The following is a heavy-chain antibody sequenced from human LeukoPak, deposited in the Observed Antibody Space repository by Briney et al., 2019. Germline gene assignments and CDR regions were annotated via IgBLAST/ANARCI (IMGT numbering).Heavy chain of an antibody. Sequence: SVKVSCKASGGTFGDYAISWVRQAPGRGLEWMGGIIPIYGTTHYAQKFQGRVTIHTDESTSSAYMELRSLRFEDTAVYYCARGKRPTDITIFLTPYYYHMDVWGRGTTVTVS. CDR2: IIPIYGTT. CDR3: ARGKRPTDITIFLTPYYYHMDV. CDR1: GGTFGDYA. D-gene: IGHD2/OR15-2a*01. V-gene: IGHV1-69*05. J-gene: IGHJ6*03.